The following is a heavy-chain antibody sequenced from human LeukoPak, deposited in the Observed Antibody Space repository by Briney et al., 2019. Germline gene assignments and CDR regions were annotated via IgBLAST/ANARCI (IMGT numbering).Heavy chain of an antibody. CDR1: GFTFSNYY. V-gene: IGHV3-7*01. Sequence: PGGSLRLSCAASGFTFSNYYMSWVRQAPGKGLEWVAHIKYDGSEKYYVDSVKGRFTISRDNAKNSLYLQMNSLRAEDTAVYYCARGKMATIAPFDYWGQGTLVTVSS. D-gene: IGHD5-24*01. J-gene: IGHJ4*02. CDR3: ARGKMATIAPFDY. CDR2: IKYDGSEK.